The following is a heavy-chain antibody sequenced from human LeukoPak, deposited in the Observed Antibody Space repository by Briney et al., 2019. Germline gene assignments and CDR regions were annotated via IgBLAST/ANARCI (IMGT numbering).Heavy chain of an antibody. V-gene: IGHV1-18*01. Sequence: ASVKVSFKASGYTFTSYGISWVRQAPGQGLEWMGWISAYNGNTNLAQKLQGRVTMTTDTSTSTAYMELRSLRSDDTAVYYCARDKDIVVVVAAQGRGFDYWGQGTLVTVSS. D-gene: IGHD2-15*01. CDR1: GYTFTSYG. J-gene: IGHJ4*02. CDR3: ARDKDIVVVVAAQGRGFDY. CDR2: ISAYNGNT.